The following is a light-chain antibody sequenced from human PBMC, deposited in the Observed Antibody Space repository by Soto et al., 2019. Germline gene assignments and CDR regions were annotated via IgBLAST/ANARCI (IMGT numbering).Light chain of an antibody. V-gene: IGLV2-23*02. CDR3: CSYAGSGTYVV. J-gene: IGLJ2*01. CDR2: EVS. Sequence: HSALTQPASVSGSPGQSITISCTGTSSDVGNYNLVSWYQQHPGKAPKLIIYEVSKRPSGVSNRFSGSKSGNTASLTISGLQAEDEADYHCCSYAGSGTYVVFGGGTKLTVL. CDR1: SSDVGNYNL.